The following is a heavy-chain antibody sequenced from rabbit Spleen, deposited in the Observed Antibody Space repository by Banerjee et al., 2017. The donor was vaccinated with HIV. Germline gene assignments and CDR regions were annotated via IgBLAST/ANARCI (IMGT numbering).Heavy chain of an antibody. V-gene: IGHV1S45*01. D-gene: IGHD2-1*01. Sequence: QQQLEESGGGLVKPGGTLTLTCTASGTDFSSGYYMCWVRQGPGKGLDLIGCILTGSDITWYASWAKGRFTISKTSSTTVTLQMTSLTAADTATYFCARDVHSDSTLWGQGTLVTVS. CDR1: GTDFSSGYY. CDR3: ARDVHSDSTL. J-gene: IGHJ4*01. CDR2: ILTGSDIT.